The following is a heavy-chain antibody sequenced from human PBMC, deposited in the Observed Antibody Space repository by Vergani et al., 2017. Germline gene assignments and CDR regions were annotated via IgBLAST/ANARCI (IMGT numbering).Heavy chain of an antibody. Sequence: EVQLVESGGGLVQPGGYLRLSCAASGFTFSSYDMNWVRQAPGKGLEWVSYISSSGSTIYYADSVKGRFTISRDNAKNSLYLQMNSLRAEDTAVYYCARSTTVTNGHYYYYGMDVWGQGTTVTVSS. J-gene: IGHJ6*02. D-gene: IGHD4-17*01. CDR1: GFTFSSYD. CDR3: ARSTTVTNGHYYYYGMDV. V-gene: IGHV3-48*03. CDR2: ISSSGSTI.